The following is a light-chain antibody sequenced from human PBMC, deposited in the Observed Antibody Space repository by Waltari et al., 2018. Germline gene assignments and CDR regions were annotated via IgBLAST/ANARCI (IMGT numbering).Light chain of an antibody. CDR3: QQRSNWAPHT. CDR1: QSVGSY. Sequence: EILLTQSPATLSLSAGDTATLSCRASQSVGSYLAWYQQKPGQPPRLLIYDASNRATGVPARFRGSGSGTEFTLTISSLEAEDFAVYYCQQRSNWAPHTFGQGARLEIK. J-gene: IGKJ2*01. CDR2: DAS. V-gene: IGKV3-11*01.